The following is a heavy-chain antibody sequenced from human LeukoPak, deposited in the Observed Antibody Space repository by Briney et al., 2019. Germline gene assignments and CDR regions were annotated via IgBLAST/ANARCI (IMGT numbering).Heavy chain of an antibody. J-gene: IGHJ4*02. D-gene: IGHD3-10*01. V-gene: IGHV4-39*07. CDR3: ARYESGSMYDY. Sequence: SETLSLTCTVSGDSISGNRYYWGWIRQPPGKGLEWLGSIYYSGSTQYNPSLKSRVTISIDTSENQFSLKVSSVTAADTAVYYCARYESGSMYDYWGQGTLVTVSS. CDR1: GDSISGNRYY. CDR2: IYYSGST.